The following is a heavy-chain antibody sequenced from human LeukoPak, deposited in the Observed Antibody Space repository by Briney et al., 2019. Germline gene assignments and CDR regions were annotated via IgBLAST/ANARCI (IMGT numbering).Heavy chain of an antibody. D-gene: IGHD4-17*01. Sequence: GGSLRLSCEASGFAFSFFAMSWLRQAPGKGLEWVSTINANSGTRSYAASVKGRLTISRDNAKNTLYLQMTSLRVEDTAEYFCAREDYDDDGWYFDLWGRGTLVTASS. CDR3: AREDYDDDGWYFDL. V-gene: IGHV3-23*01. CDR1: GFAFSFFA. CDR2: INANSGTR. J-gene: IGHJ2*01.